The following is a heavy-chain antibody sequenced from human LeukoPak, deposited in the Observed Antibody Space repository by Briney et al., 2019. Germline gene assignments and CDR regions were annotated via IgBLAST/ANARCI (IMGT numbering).Heavy chain of an antibody. V-gene: IGHV4-59*01. CDR3: ARVSVVYGMDV. CDR1: GGSISSDY. J-gene: IGHJ6*02. CDR2: MFYTGST. Sequence: PSETLSLTCSVSGGSISSDYWAWIRQPPGKGLDWIGYMFYTGSTNYNPSLKSRVTISPATSKKQFSLKLSSVTAADTDVYYCARVSVVYGMDVWGRGTTVTVSS.